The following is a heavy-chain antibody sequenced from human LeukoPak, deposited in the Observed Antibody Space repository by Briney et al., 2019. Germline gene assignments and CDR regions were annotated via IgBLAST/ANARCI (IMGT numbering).Heavy chain of an antibody. Sequence: SETLSLTCTVSGGSISSSSYYWGWIRQPPGKGLEWIGSIYHSGSTYYNPSLKSRVTISVDTSKNQFSLKLSSVTAADTAVYYCARAGYSYGSYDYWGQGTLVTVSS. CDR3: ARAGYSYGSYDY. D-gene: IGHD5-18*01. J-gene: IGHJ4*02. CDR2: IYHSGST. V-gene: IGHV4-39*07. CDR1: GGSISSSSYY.